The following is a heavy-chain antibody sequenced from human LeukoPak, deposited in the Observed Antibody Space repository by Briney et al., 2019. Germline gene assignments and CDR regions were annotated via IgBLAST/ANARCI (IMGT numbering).Heavy chain of an antibody. D-gene: IGHD3-10*01. CDR1: GGSISSGSYY. CDR3: ANALGIHAFDI. CDR2: IYTSGST. Sequence: PSETLSLTCTVSGGSISSGSYYWRWIRQPAGTGLEWIGRIYTSGSTNYNPSLKSRVTISVDTSKNQFSLKLSSVTAADTAVYYCANALGIHAFDIWGQGTMVTVSS. J-gene: IGHJ3*02. V-gene: IGHV4-61*02.